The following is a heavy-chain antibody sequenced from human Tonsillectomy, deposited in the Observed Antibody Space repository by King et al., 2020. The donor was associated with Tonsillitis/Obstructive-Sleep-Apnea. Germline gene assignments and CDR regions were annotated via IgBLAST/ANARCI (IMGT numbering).Heavy chain of an antibody. CDR1: GGSISSGGYY. V-gene: IGHV4-31*03. CDR2: IYYSGST. D-gene: IGHD5-12*01. CDR3: ARTSSYDYFIAFGYFDY. Sequence: VQLQESGPGLVKPSQTLSLTCTVSGGSISSGGYYWSWIRQHPGKGLEWIGYIYYSGSTYYNPSLKSRVTISVDTSKNQYSLKLSTVTAADTAVYYCARTSSYDYFIAFGYFDYWGQGTLVTVSS. J-gene: IGHJ4*02.